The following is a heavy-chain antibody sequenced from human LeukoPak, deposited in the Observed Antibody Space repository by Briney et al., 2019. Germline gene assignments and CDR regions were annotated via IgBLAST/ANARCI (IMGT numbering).Heavy chain of an antibody. Sequence: PSETLSLTCAVYGGSFSGYYWSWIRRPPGKGLEWIGEINHSGSTNYNPSLKSRVTISVDTSKNQFSLKLSSVTAADTAVYYCARGAPPGIAAAGTKFDPWGQGTLVTVSS. V-gene: IGHV4-34*01. CDR3: ARGAPPGIAAAGTKFDP. CDR2: INHSGST. CDR1: GGSFSGYY. J-gene: IGHJ5*02. D-gene: IGHD6-13*01.